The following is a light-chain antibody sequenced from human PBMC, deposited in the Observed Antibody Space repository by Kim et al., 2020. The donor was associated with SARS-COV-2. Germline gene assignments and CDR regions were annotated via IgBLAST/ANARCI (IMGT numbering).Light chain of an antibody. CDR2: AAS. J-gene: IGKJ4*01. Sequence: ASIGDRVTITCRASQDISSWLAWYQQKPGEAPNLLIYAASRLQRGVPSRFSGSGSGTEFTLTITSLQPEDFATYHCQQANRFPLTFGGGTKVDIK. V-gene: IGKV1-12*01. CDR1: QDISSW. CDR3: QQANRFPLT.